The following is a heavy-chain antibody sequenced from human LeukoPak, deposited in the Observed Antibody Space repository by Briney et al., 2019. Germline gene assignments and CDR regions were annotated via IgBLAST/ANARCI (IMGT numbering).Heavy chain of an antibody. Sequence: PSETLSLTSTVSGDSISSSYYYWVWIRQPPGKGLEWIGSIYYGGSTCSNPSLKSRVTISSDTSKNQFSLKLYSVTATDTAVYYCARRSHCMGGSCPPVWGQATTVTVSS. CDR3: ARRSHCMGGSCPPV. D-gene: IGHD2-15*01. J-gene: IGHJ6*02. CDR1: GDSISSSYYY. CDR2: IYYGGST. V-gene: IGHV4-39*01.